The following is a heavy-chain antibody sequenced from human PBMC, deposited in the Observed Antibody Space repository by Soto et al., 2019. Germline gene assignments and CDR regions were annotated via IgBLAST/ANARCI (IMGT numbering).Heavy chain of an antibody. V-gene: IGHV3-11*01. Sequence: VQLVESGGGLVTPGGSLRLSCAASGFTFSDYYMTWIRQAPGKGLEWVSYISSSGSGIYYPDSMKGRFIISRDNAKKSLYLQMSSLRAEDTAVYYCARAYSDAFVIWGQGTMVTVSS. D-gene: IGHD2-15*01. CDR1: GFTFSDYY. CDR2: ISSSGSGI. CDR3: ARAYSDAFVI. J-gene: IGHJ3*02.